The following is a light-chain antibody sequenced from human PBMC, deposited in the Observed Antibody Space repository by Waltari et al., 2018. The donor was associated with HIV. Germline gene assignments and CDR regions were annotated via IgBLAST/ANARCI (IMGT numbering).Light chain of an antibody. CDR2: KTS. CDR3: QQYNSHSYA. V-gene: IGKV1-5*03. CDR1: QIIDNW. J-gene: IGKJ2*01. Sequence: DVQMPQSPSTLSAGVGDRVTITGRASQIIDNWLAWYPQKPGKPPKLLIYKTSYLETGVPSRFSGSVSGADFTLIIDGLQPDDFATYYCQQYNSHSYAFGQGTKVDVK.